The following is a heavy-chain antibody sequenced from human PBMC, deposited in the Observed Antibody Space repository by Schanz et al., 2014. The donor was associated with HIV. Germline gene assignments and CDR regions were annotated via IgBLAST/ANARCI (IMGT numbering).Heavy chain of an antibody. CDR3: ARGGMVRGLGLDS. CDR1: GLIVSTNY. D-gene: IGHD3-10*01. Sequence: EVHLVESGGGFIQPGGSLRLSCAASGLIVSTNYMSWVRQAPGKGLEWVSVINSGGGTSYADSVKGRFTVSRDNSKNTVHLHMNRLRAEDTALYYCARGGMVRGLGLDSWGQGTLVTVSS. CDR2: INSGGGT. J-gene: IGHJ4*02. V-gene: IGHV3-53*01.